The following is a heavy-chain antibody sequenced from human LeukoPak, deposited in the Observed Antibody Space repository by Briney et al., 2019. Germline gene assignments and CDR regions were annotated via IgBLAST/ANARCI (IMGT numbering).Heavy chain of an antibody. CDR2: IYYSGST. J-gene: IGHJ5*02. V-gene: IGHV4-30-4*08. CDR3: ARGLPFDP. CDR1: GGSFSGYY. D-gene: IGHD2-15*01. Sequence: SETLSLTCAVYGGSFSGYYRSWIRQPPGKGLEWIGYIYYSGSTYYNPSLKSRVTISVDTSKNQFSLKLSSVTAADTAVYYCARGLPFDPWGQGTLVTVSS.